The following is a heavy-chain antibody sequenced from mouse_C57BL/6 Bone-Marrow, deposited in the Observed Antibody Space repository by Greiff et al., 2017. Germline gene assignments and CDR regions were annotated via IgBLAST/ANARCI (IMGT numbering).Heavy chain of an antibody. Sequence: EVQLQQSGPELVKPGASVKLSCKASGYSFTDYNMQWVKQSNGKSLEWIGVINPTYGTTSYNQKFKGKATLTVDQSSSTAYMQLNSLTSEDSSVYYCARGYDYDYAMDYWGQGTSVTVSS. CDR3: ARGYDYDYAMDY. J-gene: IGHJ4*01. CDR2: INPTYGTT. V-gene: IGHV1-39*01. CDR1: GYSFTDYN. D-gene: IGHD2-4*01.